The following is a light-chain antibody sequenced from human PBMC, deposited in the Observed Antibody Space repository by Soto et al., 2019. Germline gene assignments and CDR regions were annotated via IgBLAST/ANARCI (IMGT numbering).Light chain of an antibody. Sequence: IQLTQSPSSLSASVGDGFTISCQASQDISNSLNWYQQKPGKAPKLLIYAAFSLQSGVPSRFSGTGSGTDFTLTISSLQPEDCATYYCQQSYNIPRTFGQGTKVDI. V-gene: IGKV1-39*01. CDR1: QDISNS. CDR3: QQSYNIPRT. J-gene: IGKJ1*01. CDR2: AAF.